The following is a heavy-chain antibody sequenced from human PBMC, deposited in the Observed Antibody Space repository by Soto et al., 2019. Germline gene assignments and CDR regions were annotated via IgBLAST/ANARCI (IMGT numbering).Heavy chain of an antibody. CDR1: GFTFSSYA. CDR2: ISYDGSNK. Sequence: GGSLRLSCAASGFTFSSYAMHWVRQAPGKGLEWVAVISYDGSNKYYADSVKGRFTISRDNSKNTLYLQMNSLRAEDTAVYYCARGECPTCMLFFVYYGMDVWGQGTTVTVSS. D-gene: IGHD2-8*01. CDR3: ARGECPTCMLFFVYYGMDV. V-gene: IGHV3-30-3*01. J-gene: IGHJ6*02.